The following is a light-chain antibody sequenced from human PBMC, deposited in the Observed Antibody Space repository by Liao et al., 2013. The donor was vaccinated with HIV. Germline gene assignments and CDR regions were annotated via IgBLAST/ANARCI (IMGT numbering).Light chain of an antibody. V-gene: IGLV3-1*01. CDR1: NLGDKY. Sequence: SYELTQPPSVSVSPGQTANITCSGDNLGDKYASWYQQKPGQSPVLVIYQDNKRPSGVPERYTGSNSGITATLTISRTQAIDEADYYCQTWDSTSYVFGTGTKVIVL. CDR2: QDN. J-gene: IGLJ1*01. CDR3: QTWDSTSYV.